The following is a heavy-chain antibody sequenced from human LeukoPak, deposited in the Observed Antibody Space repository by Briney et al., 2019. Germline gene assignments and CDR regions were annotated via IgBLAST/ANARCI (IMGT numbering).Heavy chain of an antibody. Sequence: SETLSLICAVSGGSISSYYWSWIRQPPGKGLEWIGYIYYSGSTNYNPSLKSRVTISVDTSKNQFSLKPSSVTAADTAVYYCAGEGRRGFGFDSWGQGTLVTVSS. CDR3: AGEGRRGFGFDS. D-gene: IGHD3-10*01. V-gene: IGHV4-59*01. CDR1: GGSISSYY. J-gene: IGHJ4*02. CDR2: IYYSGST.